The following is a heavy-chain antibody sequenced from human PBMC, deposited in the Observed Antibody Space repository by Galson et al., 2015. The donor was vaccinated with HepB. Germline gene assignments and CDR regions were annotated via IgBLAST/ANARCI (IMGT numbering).Heavy chain of an antibody. Sequence: KVSCKGSGYDFTNSWIGWVRQVPGNGLEWMGTTFPGDSDTRYNPSFQGQITISADTSINTAYLQWTSLKASDSGIYYCGRSHWSGYYTSPFDYWGQGTLVTVSS. CDR3: GRSHWSGYYTSPFDY. J-gene: IGHJ4*02. V-gene: IGHV5-51*01. CDR2: TFPGDSDT. D-gene: IGHD3-3*01. CDR1: GYDFTNSW.